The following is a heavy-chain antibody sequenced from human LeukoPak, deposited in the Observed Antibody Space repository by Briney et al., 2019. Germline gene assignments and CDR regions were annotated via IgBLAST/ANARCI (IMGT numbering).Heavy chain of an antibody. CDR3: AKDDIVVVPAAKGLADY. CDR1: GFTFSSYS. CDR2: ISSSSSYI. J-gene: IGHJ4*02. D-gene: IGHD2-2*01. Sequence: PGGSLRLSCAASGFTFSSYSMNWVRQAPGKGLEWVSSISSSSSYIYYADSVKGRFTISRDNSKNTLYLQMNSLRAEDTAVYYCAKDDIVVVPAAKGLADYWGQGTLVTVSS. V-gene: IGHV3-21*01.